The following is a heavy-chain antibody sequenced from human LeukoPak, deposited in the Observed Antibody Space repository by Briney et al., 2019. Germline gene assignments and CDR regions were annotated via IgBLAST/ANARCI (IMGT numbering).Heavy chain of an antibody. CDR3: ARGGSPLGYCSSTSCYEGANWFDP. CDR1: GYTFTSYD. V-gene: IGHV1-8*03. CDR2: MNPNSGNT. Sequence: ASVKVSCKASGYTFTSYDINWVRQAPGQGLEWMGWMNPNSGNTGYAQKFQGRVTITRNTSISTAYMELSRLRSEDTAVDYCARGGSPLGYCSSTSCYEGANWFDPWGQGTLVTVSS. J-gene: IGHJ5*02. D-gene: IGHD2-2*01.